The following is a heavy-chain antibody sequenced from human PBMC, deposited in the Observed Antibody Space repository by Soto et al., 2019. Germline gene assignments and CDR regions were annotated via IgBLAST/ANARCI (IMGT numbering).Heavy chain of an antibody. V-gene: IGHV4-4*02. CDR3: ARDLGLEYSSSSDY. Sequence: SETLSLTCAVSGGSISSSNWWSWVRQPPGKGLEWIGEIYHSGSTNYNPSLKSRVTISVDKSKNQFSLKLSSVTAADTAVYYCARDLGLEYSSSSDYWGQGTLVTVSS. J-gene: IGHJ4*02. CDR1: GGSISSSNW. D-gene: IGHD6-6*01. CDR2: IYHSGST.